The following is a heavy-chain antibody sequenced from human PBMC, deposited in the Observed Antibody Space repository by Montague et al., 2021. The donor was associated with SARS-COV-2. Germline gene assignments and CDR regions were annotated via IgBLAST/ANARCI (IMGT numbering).Heavy chain of an antibody. CDR3: ARLGVVPTPRTFDP. Sequence: SETLSLTCEVSGASISSNHWWIWVRQSPGKGLEWIGETYHSGSTNYNPSLRGRVTISVDKSKNQFSLKVNSVSAADTAVYYCARLGVVPTPRTFDPWGQGTLVTVSS. CDR2: TYHSGST. CDR1: GASISSNHW. V-gene: IGHV4-4*02. J-gene: IGHJ5*02. D-gene: IGHD3-10*01.